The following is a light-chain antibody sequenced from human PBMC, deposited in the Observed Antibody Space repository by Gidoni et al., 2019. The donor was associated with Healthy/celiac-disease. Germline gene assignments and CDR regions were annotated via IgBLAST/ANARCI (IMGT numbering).Light chain of an antibody. CDR1: SPNIGAGYD. J-gene: IGLJ2*01. CDR2: GNS. V-gene: IGLV1-40*01. CDR3: QSYDSSLSVV. Sequence: QSVLTQPPSVSGAPGQRVTISCTGSSPNIGAGYDVHWYQQLPGTAPKLLIYGNSNRPSVVPDRFSGSKSGTSASLAITGLQAEDEADYYCQSYDSSLSVVFGGGTKLTVL.